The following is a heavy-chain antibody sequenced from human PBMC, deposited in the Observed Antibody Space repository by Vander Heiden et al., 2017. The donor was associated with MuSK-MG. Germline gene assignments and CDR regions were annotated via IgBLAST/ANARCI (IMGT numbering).Heavy chain of an antibody. V-gene: IGHV4-59*08. CDR2: IYSSGST. CDR1: GGSISGYY. D-gene: IGHD2-15*01. Sequence: QVQLQESGPGLVKPSETLALTCTVPGGSISGYYWIWIRQSPGKGLEWIGHIYSSGSTNYSPSLKSRVAISVDTSKKQFSLILTSVTAADTAMYYCARANHYSAWNYFDLWGQGTLVTVSS. CDR3: ARANHYSAWNYFDL. J-gene: IGHJ4*02.